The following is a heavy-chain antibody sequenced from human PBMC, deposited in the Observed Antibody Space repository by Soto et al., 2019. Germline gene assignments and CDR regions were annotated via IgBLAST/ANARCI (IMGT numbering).Heavy chain of an antibody. J-gene: IGHJ4*02. CDR2: INPSGGST. CDR1: GYTFTSYY. Sequence: ASVKVSCKASGYTFTSYYMHWVRQAPGQGLEWMGIINPSGGSTSYAQKFQGRVTMTRDTSTSTVYMELSSLRSEDTAVYYCARDATSYYYDSSGSLDYWGQGTLVTV. V-gene: IGHV1-46*01. CDR3: ARDATSYYYDSSGSLDY. D-gene: IGHD3-22*01.